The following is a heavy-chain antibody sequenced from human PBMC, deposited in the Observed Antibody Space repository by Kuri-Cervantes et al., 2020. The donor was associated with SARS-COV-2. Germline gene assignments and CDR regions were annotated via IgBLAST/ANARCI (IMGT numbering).Heavy chain of an antibody. CDR3: ARGGFLTGYRGTRGAFDI. V-gene: IGHV4-4*07. CDR2: IYTSGST. CDR1: GGSIISYY. D-gene: IGHD3-9*01. Sequence: SETLSLTWTVSGGSIISYYWSWIRQPAGKGLEWIGRIYTSGSTNYNPSLKSRVTMSVDTSKNQFSLKLSSVTAADTAVYYCARGGFLTGYRGTRGAFDIWGQGTMVTVSS. J-gene: IGHJ3*02.